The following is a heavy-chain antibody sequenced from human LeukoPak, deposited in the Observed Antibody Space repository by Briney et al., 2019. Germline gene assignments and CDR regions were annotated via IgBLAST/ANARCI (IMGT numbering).Heavy chain of an antibody. J-gene: IGHJ4*02. Sequence: GGSLRLSCAASGFTFSSYWMSWVRQAPGKGPEWVANIKQDGSEKYYVDSVKGRFTISRDNAKNSLYLQMNSLRAEDTAVYYCARDYVGCSSTSCYSGSFDYWGQGTLVTVSS. V-gene: IGHV3-7*01. CDR1: GFTFSSYW. CDR3: ARDYVGCSSTSCYSGSFDY. CDR2: IKQDGSEK. D-gene: IGHD2-2*01.